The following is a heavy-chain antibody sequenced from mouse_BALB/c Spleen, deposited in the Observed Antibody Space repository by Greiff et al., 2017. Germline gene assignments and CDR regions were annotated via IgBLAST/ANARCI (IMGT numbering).Heavy chain of an antibody. CDR1: GYTFTSYW. V-gene: IGHV1S22*01. CDR3: TRLRDVDYYAMDY. J-gene: IGHJ4*01. CDR2: IYPGSGST. Sequence: LQQPGSELVRPGASVKLSCKASGYTFTSYWMHWVKQRPGQGLEWIGNIYPGSGSTNYDEKFKSKATLTVDTSSSTAYMQLSSLTSEDSAVYYGTRLRDVDYYAMDYWGQGTSVTVSS.